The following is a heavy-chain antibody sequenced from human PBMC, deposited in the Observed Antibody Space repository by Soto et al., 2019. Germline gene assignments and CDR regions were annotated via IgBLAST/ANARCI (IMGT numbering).Heavy chain of an antibody. D-gene: IGHD3-10*01. J-gene: IGHJ6*03. Sequence: GWSLRLSCAASGFTFSSYSMNWVRQAPGKGLEWVSSISSSSSYIYYADSVEGRFTISRDNAKNSLYLQMNSLRAEDTAVYYCERDGSRHYYYYMDVWGKGTTVTVSS. CDR2: ISSSSSYI. CDR3: ERDGSRHYYYYMDV. CDR1: GFTFSSYS. V-gene: IGHV3-21*01.